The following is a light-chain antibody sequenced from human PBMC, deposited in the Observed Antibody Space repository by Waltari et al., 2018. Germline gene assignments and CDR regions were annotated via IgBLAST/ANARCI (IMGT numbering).Light chain of an antibody. J-gene: IGKJ2*01. V-gene: IGKV1-39*01. CDR3: QQSYTTPRT. CDR2: AAS. Sequence: DIQMPQSPSSLSASVGDRVTITCRASQNISTYLNWYQQKPGKAPNVLIYAASSLQSGVPLRFSGSGSGTHFTLTINSLQPEDFATYYCQQSYTTPRTFGQGTNLQIK. CDR1: QNISTY.